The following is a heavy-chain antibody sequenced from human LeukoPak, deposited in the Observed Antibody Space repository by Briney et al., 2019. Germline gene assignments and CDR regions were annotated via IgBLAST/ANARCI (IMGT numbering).Heavy chain of an antibody. CDR3: ASFRKTGYYLH. V-gene: IGHV4-31*03. J-gene: IGHJ4*02. D-gene: IGHD3-9*01. CDR2: IYYSGST. Sequence: NPSETLSLTCTVSGVSISSGGYSWSWIRQHPGKGLEWIGYIYYSGSTYYNPSLKSRVTISVDTSKNQFSLKLSSVTAADTAVYYCASFRKTGYYLHWGQGTLVTVSS. CDR1: GVSISSGGYS.